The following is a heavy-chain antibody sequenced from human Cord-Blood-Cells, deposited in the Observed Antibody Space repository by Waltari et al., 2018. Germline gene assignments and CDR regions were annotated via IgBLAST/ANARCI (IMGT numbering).Heavy chain of an antibody. Sequence: VQHVQSGAEVKKPGASVKVSCKASGHTFASYAMHWARQAPGQRLEWMGRINAGNGNTKYSQKFQGRVTITRDTSASTAYMELSSLRSEDTAVYYCASKTEAAAGTGHAFDIWGQGTMVTVSS. CDR1: GHTFASYA. D-gene: IGHD6-13*01. J-gene: IGHJ3*02. CDR3: ASKTEAAAGTGHAFDI. CDR2: INAGNGNT. V-gene: IGHV1-3*01.